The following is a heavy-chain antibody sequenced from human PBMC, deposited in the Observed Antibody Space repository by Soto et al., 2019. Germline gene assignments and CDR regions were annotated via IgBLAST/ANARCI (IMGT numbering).Heavy chain of an antibody. CDR3: TRDMIVVYYYYGMDV. CDR1: GFTFGDYA. J-gene: IGHJ6*02. Sequence: GGSLRLSCTASGFTFGDYAMSWFRQAPGKGLEWVGSIRSKAYGGTTEYAASVKGRFTISRDDSKSIAYLQMNSLKTEDTAVYYCTRDMIVVYYYYGMDVWGQGTTVTVSS. V-gene: IGHV3-49*03. CDR2: IRSKAYGGTT. D-gene: IGHD3-22*01.